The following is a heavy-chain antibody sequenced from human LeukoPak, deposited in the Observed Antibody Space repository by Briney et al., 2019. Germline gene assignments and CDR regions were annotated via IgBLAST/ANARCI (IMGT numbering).Heavy chain of an antibody. CDR3: AKDYGLWGFFDY. V-gene: IGHV3-30*18. CDR2: ISYDGSNK. J-gene: IGHJ4*02. Sequence: GGSLRLSCAASGFTFSSYGMHWVRQAPGKGLEWVAVISYDGSNKYYADSVKGRFTISRDNSKNTLFLQMNSLRAEDTAVYYVAKDYGLWGFFDYWGQGTLVTVSS. CDR1: GFTFSSYG. D-gene: IGHD4/OR15-4a*01.